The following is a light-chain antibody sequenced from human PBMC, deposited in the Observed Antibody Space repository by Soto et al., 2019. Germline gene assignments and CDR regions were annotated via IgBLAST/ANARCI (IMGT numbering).Light chain of an antibody. Sequence: LAPAPATLTLSPGERATLSCRASQSVSNYLAWYQQKPGQAPRLLIYDASNRATGIPARFSGSGSGTDLTLTISTLEPEDFAVYYCQQHINRLSFVGGTKVDIK. CDR3: QQHINRLS. CDR1: QSVSNY. J-gene: IGKJ4*01. CDR2: DAS. V-gene: IGKV3-11*01.